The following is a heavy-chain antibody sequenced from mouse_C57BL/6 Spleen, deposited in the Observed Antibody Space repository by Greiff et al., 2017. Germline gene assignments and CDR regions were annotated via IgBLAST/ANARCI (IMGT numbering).Heavy chain of an antibody. CDR3: AREGDGNYVDFDY. V-gene: IGHV1-81*01. D-gene: IGHD2-1*01. J-gene: IGHJ2*01. CDR1: GYTFTSYG. Sequence: VKLMESGAELARPGASVKLSCKASGYTFTSYGISWVKQRTGQGLEWIGEIYPRSGNTYYNEKFKGKATLTADKSSSTAYMELRSLTSEDSAVYFCAREGDGNYVDFDYWGQGTTLTVSS. CDR2: IYPRSGNT.